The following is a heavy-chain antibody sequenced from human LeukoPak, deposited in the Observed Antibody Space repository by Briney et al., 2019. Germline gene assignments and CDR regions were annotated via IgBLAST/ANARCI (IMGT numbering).Heavy chain of an antibody. J-gene: IGHJ4*02. CDR2: LWSDASNT. D-gene: IGHD7-27*01. CDR1: GFRLSSNG. V-gene: IGHV3-33*01. Sequence: GGSLRLSCVASGFRLSSNGMHWVRQAPGKGLELVAVLWSDASNTYYADSVKGRFTVSRDLSKNTLYLQMTSLRVEDTAVYYCAREDWGTTGHSFGYWGQGTLVTVSS. CDR3: AREDWGTTGHSFGY.